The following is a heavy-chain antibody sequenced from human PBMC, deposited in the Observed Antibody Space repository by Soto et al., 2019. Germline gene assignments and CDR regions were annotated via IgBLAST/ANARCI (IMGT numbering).Heavy chain of an antibody. CDR2: IDPSDSYT. J-gene: IGHJ5*02. Sequence: GESLKISFKGSGYSFTSYWISWVRQMPGKGLEWMGRIDPSDSYTNYSPSFQGHVTISADKSISTAYLQWSSLKASDTAMYYCARARPRYCSSTSCYTSWFDPWGQGTLVTVSS. CDR3: ARARPRYCSSTSCYTSWFDP. CDR1: GYSFTSYW. V-gene: IGHV5-10-1*01. D-gene: IGHD2-2*02.